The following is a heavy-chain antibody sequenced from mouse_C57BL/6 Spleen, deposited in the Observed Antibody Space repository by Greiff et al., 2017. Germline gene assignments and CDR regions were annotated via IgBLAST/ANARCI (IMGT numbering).Heavy chain of an antibody. J-gene: IGHJ1*03. CDR1: GYTFTSYC. Sequence: QVHVQQPGAELVKPGASVKLSCKASGYTFTSYCMQWVKQRPGQGLEWIGEIDPSDSYTNYNQKFKGKATLTVDTSSSTAYMQLRSLTSADSAVXDCARARYDGSSYGYFDVWGTGTTVTVAA. D-gene: IGHD1-1*01. CDR3: ARARYDGSSYGYFDV. V-gene: IGHV1-50*01. CDR2: IDPSDSYT.